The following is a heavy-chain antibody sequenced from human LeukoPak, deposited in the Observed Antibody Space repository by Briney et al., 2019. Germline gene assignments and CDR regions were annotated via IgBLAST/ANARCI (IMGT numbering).Heavy chain of an antibody. D-gene: IGHD1-26*01. CDR2: IIPIFGTA. J-gene: IGHJ6*03. Sequence: SVKVSCKASGGTFSSYAISWVRQAPGQGLEWMGGIIPIFGTANYAQKFQGRVTITTDESTSTACMELSSLRSEDTAVYYCARVKWELLSSHYYYYYMDVWGKGTTVTVSS. CDR1: GGTFSSYA. CDR3: ARVKWELLSSHYYYYYMDV. V-gene: IGHV1-69*05.